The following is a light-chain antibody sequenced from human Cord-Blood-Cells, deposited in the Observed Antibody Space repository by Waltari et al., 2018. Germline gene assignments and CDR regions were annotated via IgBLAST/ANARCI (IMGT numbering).Light chain of an antibody. CDR1: SATIGSNT. Sequence: QSVLTPPPSASGTPAQRVTLSSSGSSATIGSNTVNWYQQLPGTAPKLLIYSNNQRPSGVPDRFSGSKSGTSASLAISGLQSEDEADYYCAAWDDSLNVVVFGGGTKLTVL. V-gene: IGLV1-44*01. CDR3: AAWDDSLNVVV. CDR2: SNN. J-gene: IGLJ2*01.